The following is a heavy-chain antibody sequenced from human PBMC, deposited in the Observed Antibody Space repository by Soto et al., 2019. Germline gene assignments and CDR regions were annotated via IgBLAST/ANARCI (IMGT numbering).Heavy chain of an antibody. CDR3: ARDPYYDILTGPGGWFDP. CDR2: IYYSGST. D-gene: IGHD3-9*01. J-gene: IGHJ5*02. CDR1: GGSISSYY. Sequence: SETLSLTCAVSGGSISSYYWSWIRQPPGKGLEWIGYIYYSGSTNYNPSLKSRVTISVDTSKNQFSLKLSSVTAADTAVYYCARDPYYDILTGPGGWFDPWGQGSLVTVSS. V-gene: IGHV4-59*01.